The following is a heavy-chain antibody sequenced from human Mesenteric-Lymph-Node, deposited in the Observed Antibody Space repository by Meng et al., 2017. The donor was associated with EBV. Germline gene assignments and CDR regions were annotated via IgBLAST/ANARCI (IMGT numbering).Heavy chain of an antibody. CDR1: GGSFSCYY. V-gene: IGHV4-34*01. CDR2: INHSGST. Sequence: HGRLKTCGPGLRNPSGTRACPFATYGGSFSCYYWSWIRQPPGKGLEWMGEINHSGSTNYTPSLKSRVTISVDTSKNQFSLKLSSVTAADTAVYYCARGYGSGHLWGQGTLVTVSS. D-gene: IGHD3-10*01. CDR3: ARGYGSGHL. J-gene: IGHJ4*02.